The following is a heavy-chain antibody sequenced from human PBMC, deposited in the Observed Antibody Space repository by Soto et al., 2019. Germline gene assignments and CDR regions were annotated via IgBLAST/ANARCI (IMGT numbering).Heavy chain of an antibody. V-gene: IGHV1-18*01. CDR1: GYTFTSYG. D-gene: IGHD1-26*01. CDR2: ISAYNGNT. Sequence: ASVKVSCKASGYTFTSYGISLVRQAPGQGLEWMGWISAYNGNTNYAQKLQGRVTMTTDTSTSTAYMELRSLRSDDTAVYYCARGSQVGATVDAFDIWGQGTMVTVSS. CDR3: ARGSQVGATVDAFDI. J-gene: IGHJ3*02.